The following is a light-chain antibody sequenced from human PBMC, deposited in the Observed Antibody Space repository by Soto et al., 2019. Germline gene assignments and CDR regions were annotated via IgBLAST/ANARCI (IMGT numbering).Light chain of an antibody. J-gene: IGKJ4*01. CDR3: QQRTNWPPVT. Sequence: EIVLTQSPATLSLSPGERATLSCRASQSVGSYLAWYQQKPGQAPRLLIYDASTRATGIPARFSGSGSGTDFTLTISSLEPEDFAVYLCQQRTNWPPVTFGGGTKVEIQ. V-gene: IGKV3-11*01. CDR2: DAS. CDR1: QSVGSY.